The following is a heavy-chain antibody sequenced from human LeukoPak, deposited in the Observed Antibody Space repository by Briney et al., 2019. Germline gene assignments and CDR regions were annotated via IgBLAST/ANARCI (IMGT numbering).Heavy chain of an antibody. CDR3: ARVGGCSSTSCLDAFDI. CDR2: IYYSGST. Sequence: PSETLSLTCTVSGGSISSYYWSWIRQPPGKGLEWIGYIYYSGSTNYNPSLKSRVTISVDTSKNQFSLKLSSVTAADTAVYYCARVGGCSSTSCLDAFDIWGQGTMVTVSS. J-gene: IGHJ3*02. D-gene: IGHD2-2*01. V-gene: IGHV4-59*08. CDR1: GGSISSYY.